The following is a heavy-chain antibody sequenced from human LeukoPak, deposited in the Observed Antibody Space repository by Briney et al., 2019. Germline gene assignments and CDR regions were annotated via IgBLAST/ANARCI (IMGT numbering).Heavy chain of an antibody. V-gene: IGHV3-23*01. CDR2: FSKSAGWT. CDR3: ARDVSLSGNFYSRIDY. J-gene: IGHJ4*02. CDR1: GFIFSNYA. Sequence: GGSLRLSCAASGFIFSNYAMTWVPQTPGKGLEWVSDFSKSAGWTSYVDCVEGRFTISSGNSKDTLYLQMNGVRAQATAVYYCARDVSLSGNFYSRIDYWGQGATVSV. D-gene: IGHD1-26*01.